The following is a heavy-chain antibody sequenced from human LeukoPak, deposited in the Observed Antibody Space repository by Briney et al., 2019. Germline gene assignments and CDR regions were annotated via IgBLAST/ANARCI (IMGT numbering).Heavy chain of an antibody. Sequence: SVNVSCKASGYTFTYRYLHWVRQAPGQALEWMGWITPFNGNTNYAQKFQDRVTITRDRSMSTAYMELSSLRSEDTAMYYCAQADRTANWFDPWGQGNLVTVSS. CDR1: GYTFTYRY. J-gene: IGHJ5*02. V-gene: IGHV1-45*02. CDR2: ITPFNGNT. CDR3: AQADRTANWFDP. D-gene: IGHD1-1*01.